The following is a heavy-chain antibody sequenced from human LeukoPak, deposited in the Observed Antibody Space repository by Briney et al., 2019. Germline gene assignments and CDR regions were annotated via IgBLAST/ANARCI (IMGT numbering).Heavy chain of an antibody. CDR2: ISGDGGST. Sequence: GGSLRLSCAASGFTFDDYAMHWVRQAPGKGLEWVSLISGDGGSTYYADSVKGRFTISRDNSKNSLYLQMNSLRTEDTALYYCAKALIQLWRRDYCYYMDVWGKGTTVTVSS. CDR3: AKALIQLWRRDYCYYMDV. CDR1: GFTFDDYA. J-gene: IGHJ6*03. D-gene: IGHD5-18*01. V-gene: IGHV3-43*02.